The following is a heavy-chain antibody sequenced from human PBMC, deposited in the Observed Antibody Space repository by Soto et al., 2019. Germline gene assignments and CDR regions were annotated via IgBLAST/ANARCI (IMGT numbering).Heavy chain of an antibody. CDR2: IYYTGST. Sequence: SATLSLTCSVSGASIRSGGYYWSWLRQSPGKGLEWIGHIYYTGSTFYSPSLKSRLTISLDTSKNQFSLDLRSVTAADTAMYYCARIEMASIKWGRGTLVTVSS. CDR3: ARIEMASIK. J-gene: IGHJ4*02. V-gene: IGHV4-31*03. CDR1: GASIRSGGYY.